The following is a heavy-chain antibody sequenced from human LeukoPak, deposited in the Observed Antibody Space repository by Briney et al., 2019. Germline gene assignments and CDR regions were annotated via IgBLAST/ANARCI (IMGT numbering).Heavy chain of an antibody. D-gene: IGHD3-22*01. CDR1: GVSFSGYY. CDR2: INHSGST. Sequence: PSETLSLTCAVYGVSFSGYYWSWIRQPPGKGLEWIGEINHSGSTNYNPSLKSRVTISVDTSKNQFSLKLSSVTAADTAVYYCARGIRYYYDSSGYYPLNWFDPWGQGTLVTVSS. CDR3: ARGIRYYYDSSGYYPLNWFDP. V-gene: IGHV4-34*01. J-gene: IGHJ5*02.